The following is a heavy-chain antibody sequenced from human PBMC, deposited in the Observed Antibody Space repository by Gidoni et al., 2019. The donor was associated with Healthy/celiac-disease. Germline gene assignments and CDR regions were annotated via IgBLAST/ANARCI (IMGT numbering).Heavy chain of an antibody. Sequence: QVQLQESGPGLVKPSQTLSLTCPVSGGSISSGGYYWSWIRQHPGKGLEWIGYIYYSGSTYYNPSLKSRVTISVDTSKNQFSLKLSSVTAADTAVYYCARDGSGDNWFDPWGQGTLVTVSS. CDR3: ARDGSGDNWFDP. CDR1: GGSISSGGYY. J-gene: IGHJ5*02. D-gene: IGHD3-3*01. V-gene: IGHV4-31*03. CDR2: IYYSGST.